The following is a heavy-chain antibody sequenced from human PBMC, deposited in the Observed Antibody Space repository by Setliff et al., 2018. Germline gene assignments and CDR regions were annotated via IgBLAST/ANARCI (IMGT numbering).Heavy chain of an antibody. CDR3: ARGYSSSWQSRMGFDP. CDR1: GYTLTELS. Sequence: ASVKVSCKVSGYTLTELSMHWVRQAPGKGLEWMGGFDPEDGETIYAQKFQGRVTMTEDTSTDTAYMELRSLRSDDTAVYYCARGYSSSWQSRMGFDPWGQGTLVTVS. CDR2: FDPEDGET. D-gene: IGHD6-13*01. J-gene: IGHJ5*02. V-gene: IGHV1-24*01.